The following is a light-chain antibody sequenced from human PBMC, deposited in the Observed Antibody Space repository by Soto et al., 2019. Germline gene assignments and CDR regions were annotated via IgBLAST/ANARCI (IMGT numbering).Light chain of an antibody. J-gene: IGLJ1*01. CDR1: SSDVGGYNY. Sequence: QSCLTPPASVSGPPGQYITISCTGTSSDVGGYNYVSWYQQHPGKAPKLMIYEVSNRPSGVSNRFSGSKSDNTASLTISGLQAEDEADYYCSSYTSFSTYVFGTGTKVTVL. V-gene: IGLV2-14*01. CDR2: EVS. CDR3: SSYTSFSTYV.